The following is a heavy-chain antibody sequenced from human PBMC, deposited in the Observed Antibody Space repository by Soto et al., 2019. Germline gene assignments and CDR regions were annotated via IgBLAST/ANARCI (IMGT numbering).Heavy chain of an antibody. CDR3: ANYYYGSGSYPDPGWFEP. CDR2: INHSGTT. CDR1: GGSFSGYY. V-gene: IGHV4-34*01. J-gene: IGHJ5*02. Sequence: SETLSLTCAVYGGSFSGYYWSWIRQPPGKGLEWIGEINHSGTTHSKPSLQSRFTMSVDPSKNQFSLKVNSATAADTAVYYCANYYYGSGSYPDPGWFEPWGQGTLVTVS. D-gene: IGHD3-10*01.